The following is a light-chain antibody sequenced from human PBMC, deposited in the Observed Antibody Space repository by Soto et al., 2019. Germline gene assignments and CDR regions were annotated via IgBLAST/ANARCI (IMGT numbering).Light chain of an antibody. Sequence: QSVLTQPPSASGTPGQRVTISCSGSSSNIGSNSVSWYQQLPGTAPKLLIYSNNQRPSGVPDRFSRSKSGTSASLAISGLQSGDEAAYYCAAWDDRLNGYVFGTGTKVTVL. J-gene: IGLJ1*01. CDR1: SSNIGSNS. V-gene: IGLV1-44*01. CDR3: AAWDDRLNGYV. CDR2: SNN.